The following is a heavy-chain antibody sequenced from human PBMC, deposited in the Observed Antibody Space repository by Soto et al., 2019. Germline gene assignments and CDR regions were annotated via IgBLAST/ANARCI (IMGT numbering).Heavy chain of an antibody. CDR1: GFTFSSYG. D-gene: IGHD3-10*01. J-gene: IGHJ4*02. CDR2: IKGDGIST. CDR3: ARGAMGNYYNDY. Sequence: EVQLVESGGGLVQPGGSLRLSCAASGFTFSSYGMHWVRQGPGKGLVWVSRIKGDGISTNYADSVKGRFTISRDNAKDTVFLQMNGLSADDTAVYYCARGAMGNYYNDYWGQGTLVTVSS. V-gene: IGHV3-74*01.